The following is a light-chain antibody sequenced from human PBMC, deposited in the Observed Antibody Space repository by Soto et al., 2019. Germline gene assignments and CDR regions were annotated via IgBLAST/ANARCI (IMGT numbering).Light chain of an antibody. Sequence: AIQLTQSPSSLSASIGDRVTITCRASQGISSALAWYQQKPGKAPSLLIYGASTLESGVPSSFSGSGSGTDFTLTISSLQPEDFATYYCQHFNGYPRTFGQETRLEIK. CDR3: QHFNGYPRT. V-gene: IGKV1-13*02. CDR2: GAS. CDR1: QGISSA. J-gene: IGKJ5*01.